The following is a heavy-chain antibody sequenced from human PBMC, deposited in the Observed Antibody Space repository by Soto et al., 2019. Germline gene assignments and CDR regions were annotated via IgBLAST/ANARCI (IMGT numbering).Heavy chain of an antibody. Sequence: PSETLSLTCTVSGGSISSSSYYWGWIRQPPGKGLEWIGSIYYSGGTYYNSSLKSRVTISVDTSKNQFSLKLSSVTAADTAVYYCARRVVTGPFDYWGQGTLVTVSS. D-gene: IGHD2-21*02. CDR3: ARRVVTGPFDY. V-gene: IGHV4-39*01. J-gene: IGHJ4*02. CDR2: IYYSGGT. CDR1: GGSISSSSYY.